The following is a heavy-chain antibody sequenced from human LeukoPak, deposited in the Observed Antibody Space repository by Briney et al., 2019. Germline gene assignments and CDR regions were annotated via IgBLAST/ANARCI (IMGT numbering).Heavy chain of an antibody. V-gene: IGHV3-30*02. CDR1: GFTFSSYG. D-gene: IGHD5-12*01. Sequence: TGGSLRLSCAASGFTFSSYGMHWVRQAPGKGLEWVAFIRYDGSNKYYADSVKGRFTISRDNSKNTLYLQMNSLRAEDTAVYYCAKNPGGYFYYFDYWGQGTLVTVSS. CDR2: IRYDGSNK. CDR3: AKNPGGYFYYFDY. J-gene: IGHJ4*02.